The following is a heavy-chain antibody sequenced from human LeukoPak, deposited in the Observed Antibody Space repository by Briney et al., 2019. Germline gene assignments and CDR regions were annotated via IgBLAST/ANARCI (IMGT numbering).Heavy chain of an antibody. V-gene: IGHV3-23*01. CDR3: AKIHYDSSPWDS. CDR2: ISGDGRST. J-gene: IGHJ4*02. D-gene: IGHD3-22*01. CDR1: GFTFSSYA. Sequence: PGGPLRLSCAASGFTFSSYAMTWVRQAPGKGLEGVSSISGDGRSTFYADSVKGRFTISRDSSTKALFLQINSLRAEDTAVYYCAKIHYDSSPWDSWGQGTLVTVSS.